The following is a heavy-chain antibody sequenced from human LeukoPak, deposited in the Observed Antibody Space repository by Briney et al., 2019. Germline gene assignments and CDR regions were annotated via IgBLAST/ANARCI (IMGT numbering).Heavy chain of an antibody. Sequence: GGALRPSCVASGLTFSNYWMHGVRQAPGKGLLWVSRINTDGRTTNYADSVNGRVTNSRNNAKNTLYLQMNSLRVADTAVYYCASAGSYRHDYWGQGTLVTVSS. CDR1: GLTFSNYW. CDR2: INTDGRTT. V-gene: IGHV3-74*01. CDR3: ASAGSYRHDY. J-gene: IGHJ4*02. D-gene: IGHD3-16*02.